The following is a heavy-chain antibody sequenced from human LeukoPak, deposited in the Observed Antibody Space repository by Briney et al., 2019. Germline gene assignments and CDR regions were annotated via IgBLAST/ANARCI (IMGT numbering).Heavy chain of an antibody. CDR3: AKGSPGVGNCSSTSCYWFAP. Sequence: ASVKVSCKASGYTFTSYGISWVRQAPGQGLEWMGWISAYNGNTNYAQKLQGRVTMTTDTSTRTAYMELRSLRSDDTAVYYCAKGSPGVGNCSSTSCYWFAPWGQGTLVTVPS. CDR2: ISAYNGNT. J-gene: IGHJ5*01. CDR1: GYTFTSYG. V-gene: IGHV1-18*04. D-gene: IGHD2-2*01.